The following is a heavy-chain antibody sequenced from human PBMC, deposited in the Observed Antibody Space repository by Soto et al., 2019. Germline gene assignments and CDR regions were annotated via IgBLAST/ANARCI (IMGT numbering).Heavy chain of an antibody. D-gene: IGHD4-4*01. CDR3: ARAMTTVTYHDFDY. CDR1: GDPISSGGHY. Sequence: PSETLSLTCTVSGDPISSGGHYWSWIRRHPGKGLEWIGHIYHSGSTDYNPSLKSRVTISVDTSRKQFSLKASDTAMYYCARAMTTVTYHDFDYWGQGTLVTVSS. J-gene: IGHJ4*02. V-gene: IGHV4-31*02. CDR2: IYHSGST.